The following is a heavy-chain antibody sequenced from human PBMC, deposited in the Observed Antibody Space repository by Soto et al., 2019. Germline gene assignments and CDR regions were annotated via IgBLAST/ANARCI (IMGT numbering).Heavy chain of an antibody. J-gene: IGHJ6*02. CDR3: ARETCRANSGCFGLHI. CDR1: GVSISSDDYY. D-gene: IGHD2-15*01. V-gene: IGHV4-30-4*01. CDR2: IYYSGST. Sequence: SETLSLTCTVSGVSISSDDYYWSWIHHPPGKALEWLGYIYYSGSTSYNPSLKSRISISLDASKNQLSLKLTSVTAADPAVYVCARETCRANSGCFGLHICGLGT.